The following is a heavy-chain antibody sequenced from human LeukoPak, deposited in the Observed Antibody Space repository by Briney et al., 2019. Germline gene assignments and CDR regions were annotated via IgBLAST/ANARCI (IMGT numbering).Heavy chain of an antibody. CDR1: GGSITGYY. Sequence: SETLSLTCTVSGGSITGYYWSWIRQPPGKGLKYIGYIHYSGSTNYYPSLKSRVTISIDTSKNQFSLNLSSVTAADTAVYYCAREGDLYYYYYGMDVWGQGTTVTVSS. V-gene: IGHV4-59*12. CDR3: AREGDLYYYYYGMDV. J-gene: IGHJ6*02. CDR2: IHYSGST. D-gene: IGHD1-26*01.